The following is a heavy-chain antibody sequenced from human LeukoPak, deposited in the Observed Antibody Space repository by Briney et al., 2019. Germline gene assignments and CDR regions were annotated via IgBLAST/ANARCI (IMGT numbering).Heavy chain of an antibody. D-gene: IGHD3-22*01. J-gene: IGHJ4*02. CDR3: AKDQYYYDTSGYPIY. CDR1: GFTFSNYG. V-gene: IGHV3-33*06. CDR2: IWYDGSNK. Sequence: GGSLRLSCAASGFTFSNYGMHWVRQAPGKGLEWVAVIWYDGSNKYYADSVKGRFTISRDNSKNTLHLQMNSLRAEDTAVYYCAKDQYYYDTSGYPIYWGQGTLVTASS.